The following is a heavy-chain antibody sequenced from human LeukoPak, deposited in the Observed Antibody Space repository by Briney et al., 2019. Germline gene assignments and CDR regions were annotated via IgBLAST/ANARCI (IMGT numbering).Heavy chain of an antibody. CDR3: ARGDYDILTGYYHYFDY. CDR1: GYTFTIYG. D-gene: IGHD3-9*01. Sequence: ASVNVSCTASGYTFTIYGISWVRHAPGQGREWMGWISAYNGNTNYTQKLQGRVTMTTDTSTSTAYMELRSLRSDDTAVYYCARGDYDILTGYYHYFDYWGQGTLVTVSS. CDR2: ISAYNGNT. V-gene: IGHV1-18*01. J-gene: IGHJ4*02.